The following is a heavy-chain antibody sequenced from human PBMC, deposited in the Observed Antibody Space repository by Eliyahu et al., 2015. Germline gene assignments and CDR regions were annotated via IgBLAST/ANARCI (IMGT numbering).Heavy chain of an antibody. D-gene: IGHD6-13*01. CDR3: ARSYSSSWSPSNWFDP. CDR2: IXSXGSST. V-gene: IGHV3-74*01. CDR1: GFTFXSYW. J-gene: IGHJ5*02. Sequence: EVQLVESGGGLVQPGGSLXLSCAASGFTFXSYWMHWVRQAPGKGLVWVXRIXSXGSSTSYADSVKGRFTISRDNAKNTLYLQMNSLRAEDTAVYYCARSYSSSWSPSNWFDPWGQGTLVTVSS.